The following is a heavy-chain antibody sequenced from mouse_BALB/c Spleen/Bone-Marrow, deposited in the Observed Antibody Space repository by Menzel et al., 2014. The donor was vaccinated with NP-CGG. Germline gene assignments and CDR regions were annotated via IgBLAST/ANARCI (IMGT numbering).Heavy chain of an antibody. CDR1: GYTFTTYW. J-gene: IGHJ4*01. D-gene: IGHD2-4*01. CDR3: TLEFGITTKDFYALAY. V-gene: IGHV1S16*01. Sequence: QVQLQQSGAELVKPGASVKLSCKASGYTFTTYWMHWVRLRPGQGFEWIGEINPSNGGTNYNEKFKRQATLTVDKSSSSDYMQLTSMTSEDSAVYYCTLEFGITTKDFYALAYWGQGTSVTVSS. CDR2: INPSNGGT.